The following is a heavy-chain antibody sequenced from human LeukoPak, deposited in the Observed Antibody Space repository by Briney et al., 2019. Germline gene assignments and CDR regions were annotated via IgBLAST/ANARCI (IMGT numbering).Heavy chain of an antibody. V-gene: IGHV3-21*01. Sequence: GGSLRLSCAASGFTFSSYSMNWVRQAPGKGLEWVSSISSSSSYIYYADSVKGRFTISRDNAKNSLYLQMNSLRAEDTAVYYCAREGSDWNYYYYMDVWGKGTTVTISS. CDR2: ISSSSSYI. CDR1: GFTFSSYS. J-gene: IGHJ6*03. D-gene: IGHD6-19*01. CDR3: AREGSDWNYYYYMDV.